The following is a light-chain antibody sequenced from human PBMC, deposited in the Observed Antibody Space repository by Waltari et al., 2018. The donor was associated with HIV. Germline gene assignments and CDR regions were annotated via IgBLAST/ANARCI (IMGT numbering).Light chain of an antibody. CDR2: STN. CDR3: VLFMGNGIWV. Sequence: HTVVTQEPSFSVSPGGTVTLTCGLSSGSISTSYSPCWYQQTPGQAPRTLIYSTNTRSSGGPDRFSGSILGNKAALTITGAQADDESDYYCVLFMGNGIWVFGGGTKLTVL. J-gene: IGLJ3*02. CDR1: SGSISTSYS. V-gene: IGLV8-61*01.